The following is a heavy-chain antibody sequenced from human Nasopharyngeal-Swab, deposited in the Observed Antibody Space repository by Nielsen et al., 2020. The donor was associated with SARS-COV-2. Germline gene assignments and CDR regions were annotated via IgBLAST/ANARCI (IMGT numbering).Heavy chain of an antibody. D-gene: IGHD6-19*01. CDR2: VDYTGRT. CDR1: TRSISSSDYY. V-gene: IGHV4-39*07. CDR3: ARVAENSSGWYPDY. J-gene: IGHJ4*02. Sequence: PESLSLTCIVSTRSISSSDYYWGWIRQPPGNGLEWIGSVDYTGRTYYSPSPRDRVTMSLDTSKNQFSLKLNSVTTADTAVYYCARVAENSSGWYPDYWGQGTLVTVSS.